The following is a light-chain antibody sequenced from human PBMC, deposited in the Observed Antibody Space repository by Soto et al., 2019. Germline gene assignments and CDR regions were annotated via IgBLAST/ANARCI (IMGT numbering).Light chain of an antibody. CDR3: NSYAGSNNLV. CDR2: EVS. CDR1: SSDVGGYNY. J-gene: IGLJ3*02. V-gene: IGLV2-8*01. Sequence: QSVLTQPASVYGSPGQSITISCTGTSSDVGGYNYVSWYQQHPGQAPKLMIYEVSKRPSGVPDRFSGSKSGNTASLTVSGLQAEDEAEYYCNSYAGSNNLVFGGGTKVTVL.